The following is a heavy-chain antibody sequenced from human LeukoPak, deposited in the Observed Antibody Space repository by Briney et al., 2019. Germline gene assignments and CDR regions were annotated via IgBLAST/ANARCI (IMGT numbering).Heavy chain of an antibody. CDR1: GVSFCGYY. J-gene: IGHJ6*02. D-gene: IGHD3-3*01. V-gene: IGHV4-34*01. Sequence: NPSETLSLTCAVCGVSFCGYYWRWIRQPPGKGLEWVGEINHSGSTNYNPSLKSRVTISVDTSKNQFSLKLSSVTAADTAVYYCARLLRFFGTGYYYGMDVWGQGTTVTVSS. CDR3: ARLLRFFGTGYYYGMDV. CDR2: INHSGST.